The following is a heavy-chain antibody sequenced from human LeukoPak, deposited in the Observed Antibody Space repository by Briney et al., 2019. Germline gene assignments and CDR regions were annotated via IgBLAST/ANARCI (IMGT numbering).Heavy chain of an antibody. CDR3: AGGIQLNWFDP. CDR2: IYYSGST. Sequence: SETLSLTCTVSGASIRSGDYYWSWIRQPPGKGLEWIGYIYYSGSTYYNPSLKSRVTISVDTSKNQFSLKLSSVTAADTAVYYCAGGIQLNWFDPWGQGTLVTVSS. J-gene: IGHJ5*02. D-gene: IGHD5-18*01. CDR1: GASIRSGDYY. V-gene: IGHV4-30-4*01.